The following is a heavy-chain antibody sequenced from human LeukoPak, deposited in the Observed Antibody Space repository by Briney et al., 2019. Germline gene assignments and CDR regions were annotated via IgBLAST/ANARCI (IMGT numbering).Heavy chain of an antibody. CDR1: GGSISSYY. Sequence: PSETLALTCTVSGGSISSYYWSWMRRPAGKGLEWIGRIYTSGYTNYNPSLKSRVTMSVDTSKNQFSLKLSSVTAADTAVYYCARSYDSSGYANFDYWGQGTLVTVSS. J-gene: IGHJ4*02. CDR3: ARSYDSSGYANFDY. CDR2: IYTSGYT. D-gene: IGHD3-22*01. V-gene: IGHV4-4*07.